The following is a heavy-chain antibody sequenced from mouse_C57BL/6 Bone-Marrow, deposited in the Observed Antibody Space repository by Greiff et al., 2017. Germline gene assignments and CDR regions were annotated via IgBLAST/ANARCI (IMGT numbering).Heavy chain of an antibody. CDR3: ALYGSSYGDY. V-gene: IGHV1-4*01. CDR1: GYTFTSYT. Sequence: LVESGAELARPGASVKMSCKASGYTFTSYTMHWVKQRPGQGLEWIGYINPSSGYTKYNQKFKDKATLTADKSSSTAYMQLSSLTSEDSAVYYGALYGSSYGDYWGQGTTLTVSS. D-gene: IGHD1-1*01. J-gene: IGHJ2*01. CDR2: INPSSGYT.